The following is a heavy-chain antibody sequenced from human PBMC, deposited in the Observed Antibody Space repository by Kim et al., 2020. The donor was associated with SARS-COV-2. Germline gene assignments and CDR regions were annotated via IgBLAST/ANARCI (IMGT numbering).Heavy chain of an antibody. CDR3: ARRSSSGYYCFDP. CDR1: GGSISSSSYY. CDR2: IYYSGST. Sequence: SETLSITCTVSGGSISSSSYYWGWIRQPPGKGLEWIGSIYYSGSTYYNPSLKSRVTISVDTSKNQFSLKLSSVTAADTAVYYCARRSSSGYYCFDPWGQGTLVTVSS. J-gene: IGHJ5*02. D-gene: IGHD3-22*01. V-gene: IGHV4-39*01.